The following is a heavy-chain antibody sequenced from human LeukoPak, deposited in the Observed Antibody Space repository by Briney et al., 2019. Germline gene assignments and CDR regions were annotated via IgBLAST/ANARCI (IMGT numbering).Heavy chain of an antibody. Sequence: GASVKLSYNSWGYTFTICYISCVREAPGQGLEWMGWISAYTGNTNYAQNFQGRVTMTTDTSTSTAYMELQSLRSDDTAVYYCARSSVGYVYDNYGYYHLGLWGQGPLVTVSS. D-gene: IGHD3-22*01. CDR3: ARSSVGYVYDNYGYYHLGL. CDR2: ISAYTGNT. J-gene: IGHJ4*02. V-gene: IGHV1-18*01. CDR1: GYTFTICY.